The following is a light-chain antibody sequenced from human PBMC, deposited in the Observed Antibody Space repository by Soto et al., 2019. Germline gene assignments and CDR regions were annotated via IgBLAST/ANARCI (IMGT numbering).Light chain of an antibody. J-gene: IGLJ1*01. CDR2: EVS. Sequence: QSVLTQPASVSGSPAQSITISCTGTSSDVGGYNYVSWYQQHPGKAPKLIIYEVSNRPSGVSNRFSGSKSGNTASLTISGPQAEDEADYYCSSYTSSTLVFGTGTKGTVL. V-gene: IGLV2-14*01. CDR1: SSDVGGYNY. CDR3: SSYTSSTLV.